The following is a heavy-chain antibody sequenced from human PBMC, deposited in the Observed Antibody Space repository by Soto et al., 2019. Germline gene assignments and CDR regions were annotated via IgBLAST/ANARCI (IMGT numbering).Heavy chain of an antibody. CDR1: GGSVSSGSYY. J-gene: IGHJ5*02. Sequence: PSETLSLTCTVSGGSVSSGSYYWSWIRQPPGKGLEWIGYIYYSGSTNYNPSLKSRVTISVDTSKNQFSLKLSSVTAADTAVYYCARAAGNWNYVGWFDPWGQGTLVTVSS. CDR2: IYYSGST. V-gene: IGHV4-61*01. D-gene: IGHD1-7*01. CDR3: ARAAGNWNYVGWFDP.